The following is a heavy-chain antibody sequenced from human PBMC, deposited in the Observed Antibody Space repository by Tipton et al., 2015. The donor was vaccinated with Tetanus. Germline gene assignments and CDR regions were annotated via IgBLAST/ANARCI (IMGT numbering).Heavy chain of an antibody. CDR2: LHYTGST. CDR3: ARDPGDFASGGTFDI. V-gene: IGHV4-59*01. J-gene: IGHJ3*02. CDR1: SGSIRSYY. D-gene: IGHD4-23*01. Sequence: TLSLTCTVSSGSIRSYYWSWIRQPPGTGLEWIGNLHYTGSTKYNPSLKSRVTMSVDTSKNHFSLNLRSVTAADTAVYFCARDPGDFASGGTFDIWGQVTMVAVSS.